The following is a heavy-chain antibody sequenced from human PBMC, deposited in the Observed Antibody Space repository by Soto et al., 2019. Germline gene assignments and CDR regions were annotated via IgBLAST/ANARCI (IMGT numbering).Heavy chain of an antibody. CDR2: IYRTGST. Sequence: LTCAVSGGSFTSNNWWTWVRQPPGQGLEWIGEIYRTGSTNYNPSLKSRVTISLDKSENQFSLKVTSLTAADTAVYYCASRDPGTSVDYWGQGTLVTVSS. V-gene: IGHV4-4*02. CDR3: ASRDPGTSVDY. J-gene: IGHJ4*02. CDR1: GGSFTSNNW. D-gene: IGHD1-7*01.